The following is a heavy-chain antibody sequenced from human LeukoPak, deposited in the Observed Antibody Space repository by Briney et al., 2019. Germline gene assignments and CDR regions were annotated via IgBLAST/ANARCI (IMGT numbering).Heavy chain of an antibody. J-gene: IGHJ5*02. CDR3: ARADELTS. V-gene: IGHV3-23*01. D-gene: IGHD3-10*01. CDR2: ISGSGDST. Sequence: GGSLRLSCTASGFTLSNYLMTWVRQAPGKGLEWVSAISGSGDSTYYTDSVKGRFTISRDNSESTLYLQMHALRAEDTAVYYCARADELTSWGQGTLVTVSS. CDR1: GFTLSNYL.